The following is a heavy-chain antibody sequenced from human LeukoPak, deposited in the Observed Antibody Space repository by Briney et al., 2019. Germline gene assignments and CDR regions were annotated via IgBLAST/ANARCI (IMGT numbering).Heavy chain of an antibody. J-gene: IGHJ4*02. CDR3: TSGWLQSDFDY. V-gene: IGHV3-49*04. CDR1: GFTFGDYA. Sequence: GGSLRLSCTASGFTFGDYAMSWVRQAPGKELEWVGFIRSKAYGGTTEYAASVKGRFTISRDDSKSIAYLQMNSLKTEDTAVYYCTSGWLQSDFDYWGQGTLVTVSS. D-gene: IGHD5-24*01. CDR2: IRSKAYGGTT.